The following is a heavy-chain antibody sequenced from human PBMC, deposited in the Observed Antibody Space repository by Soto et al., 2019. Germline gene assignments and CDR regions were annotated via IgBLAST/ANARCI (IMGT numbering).Heavy chain of an antibody. J-gene: IGHJ4*02. Sequence: GGSLRLSCAASGFNFSSYAMSWVRQAPGKGLEWVSAISGSGGSTYYADSVKGRFTISRDNSKNTLYLQMKSLRAEDTAVYYCAKDGQQLVQGPFDYWGQGTLVTVSS. CDR1: GFNFSSYA. V-gene: IGHV3-23*01. CDR2: ISGSGGST. D-gene: IGHD6-13*01. CDR3: AKDGQQLVQGPFDY.